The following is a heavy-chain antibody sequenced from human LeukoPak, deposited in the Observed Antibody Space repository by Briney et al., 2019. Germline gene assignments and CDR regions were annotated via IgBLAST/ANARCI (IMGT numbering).Heavy chain of an antibody. D-gene: IGHD3-10*01. V-gene: IGHV4-59*01. J-gene: IGHJ6*03. CDR2: IYYSGST. Sequence: SETLSLTCTVSGGSISSYYWSWIRQPPGKGLEWIGYIYYSGSTNYNPSLKSRVTISVDTSKNQFSLKLSSVTAADTAVYYCARGLTLSYYMDVWGKGTTVTISS. CDR3: ARGLTLSYYMDV. CDR1: GGSISSYY.